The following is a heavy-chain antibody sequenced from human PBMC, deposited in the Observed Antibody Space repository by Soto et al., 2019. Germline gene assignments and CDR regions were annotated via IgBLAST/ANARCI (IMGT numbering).Heavy chain of an antibody. CDR2: IIPIFGTA. J-gene: IGHJ5*02. V-gene: IGHV1-69*06. D-gene: IGHD3-16*02. Sequence: SVKVSCKASGGTFSSYAISWVRQAPGQGLEWMGGIIPIFGTANYAQKFQGRVTITADKSTSTAYMELSSLRSEDTAVYYCAREGYDYVWGSYRYAAGGFDPWGQGTLVTVPQ. CDR3: AREGYDYVWGSYRYAAGGFDP. CDR1: GGTFSSYA.